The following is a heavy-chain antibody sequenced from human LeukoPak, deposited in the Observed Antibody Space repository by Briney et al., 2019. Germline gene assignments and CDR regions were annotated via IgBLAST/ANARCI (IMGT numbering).Heavy chain of an antibody. D-gene: IGHD5-18*01. CDR2: TSSVGSTI. V-gene: IGHV3-11*04. Sequence: PERCLRPAWARSAFTFSKYYMSWIRQAPGKGIEWISYTSSVGSTIYFADPVRGRFTISREKANNLLYLHMNSLRGEETAVYSSASSLNAVMVSPYYLAYWGQGGLVSVSS. CDR3: ASSLNAVMVSPYYLAY. CDR1: AFTFSKYY. J-gene: IGHJ4*02.